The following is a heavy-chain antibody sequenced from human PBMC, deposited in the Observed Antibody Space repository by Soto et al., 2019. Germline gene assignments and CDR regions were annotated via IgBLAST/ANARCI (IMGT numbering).Heavy chain of an antibody. V-gene: IGHV5-51*01. CDR2: IYPGDSDT. CDR3: ARHPQFSGSYRHTRFDY. J-gene: IGHJ4*02. Sequence: PGESLKISCKGSGYSFTSYWIGWVRQMPGKGLEWMGIIYPGDSDTRYSPSFQGQVTISADKSISTAYLQWSSLKASDTAMYYCARHPQFSGSYRHTRFDYWGQGTLVTVSS. D-gene: IGHD3-16*02. CDR1: GYSFTSYW.